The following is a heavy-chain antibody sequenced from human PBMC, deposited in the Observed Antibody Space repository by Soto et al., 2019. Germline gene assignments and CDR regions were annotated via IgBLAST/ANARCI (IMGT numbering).Heavy chain of an antibody. CDR2: TSAYNGNR. V-gene: IGHV1-18*01. J-gene: IGHJ5*02. CDR3: ARSPSCCCGSCNRPSSTLP. Sequence: ASVKVSCKGSGYTFSSYGITWVRQVPGQGLEWMGWTSAYNGNRNYAQNLQGRVIMTTDTSTSTAYMELRGLRSDDTAVYFCARSPSCCCGSCNRPSSTLPRGPGTLVIVSS. CDR1: GYTFSSYG. D-gene: IGHD2-15*01.